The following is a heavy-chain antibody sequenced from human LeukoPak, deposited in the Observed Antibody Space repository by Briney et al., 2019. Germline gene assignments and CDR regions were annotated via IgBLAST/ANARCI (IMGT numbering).Heavy chain of an antibody. CDR1: GFTFSSYW. V-gene: IGHV3-7*01. CDR3: ATGITGTKRVGYFDY. J-gene: IGHJ4*02. Sequence: GGSLRLSCAASGFTFSSYWMSWVRQAPGKGLEWVANIKQDGSEKYYVDSVKGRFTISRDNAKNSLYLQMNSQRAEDTAVYYCATGITGTKRVGYFDYWGQGTLVTVSS. CDR2: IKQDGSEK. D-gene: IGHD1-20*01.